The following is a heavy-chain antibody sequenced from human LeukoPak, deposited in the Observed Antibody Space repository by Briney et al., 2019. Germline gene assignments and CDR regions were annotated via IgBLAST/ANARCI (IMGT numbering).Heavy chain of an antibody. CDR3: ARRYYDFPFDY. CDR2: IYYSGST. D-gene: IGHD3-3*01. Sequence: ASETLSLTCTVSGGSISSSSYYWGWIRQPPGKGLEWIGSIYYSGSTYYNPSLKSRVTISVDTSKNQFSLKLSSVTAADTAVYYCARRYYDFPFDYWGQGTLVTVSS. J-gene: IGHJ4*02. CDR1: GGSISSSSYY. V-gene: IGHV4-39*01.